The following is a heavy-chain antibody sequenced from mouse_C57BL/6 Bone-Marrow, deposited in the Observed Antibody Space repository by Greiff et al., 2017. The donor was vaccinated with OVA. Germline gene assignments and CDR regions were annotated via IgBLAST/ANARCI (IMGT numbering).Heavy chain of an antibody. CDR3: TRRAYYSNYGFAY. Sequence: VQLQQSGTVLARPGASVKMSCKTSGYTFTSYWMHWVKQRPGPGLEWIGAIYPGNSDTSYNQKFKGKAKLTAVTSASTAYMELSSLTNEDSAVYYCTRRAYYSNYGFAYWGQGTLVTVSA. J-gene: IGHJ3*01. CDR1: GYTFTSYW. D-gene: IGHD2-5*01. V-gene: IGHV1-5*01. CDR2: IYPGNSDT.